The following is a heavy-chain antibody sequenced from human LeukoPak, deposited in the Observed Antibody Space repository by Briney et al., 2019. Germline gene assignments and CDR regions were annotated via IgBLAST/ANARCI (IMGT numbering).Heavy chain of an antibody. CDR2: IYYSGNT. CDR1: GYSISSGFY. V-gene: IGHV4-38-2*02. D-gene: IGHD2-8*01. J-gene: IGHJ4*02. CDR3: ARDNGGDDPPTLDY. Sequence: PSETLSLTCAVYGYSISSGFYWAWIRQPPGKGLEWLGIIYYSGNTYYNPSLKSRLTISVDTSKNEFSLKLSSVTAADTAVYYWARDNGGDDPPTLDYWGQGTLVTVSS.